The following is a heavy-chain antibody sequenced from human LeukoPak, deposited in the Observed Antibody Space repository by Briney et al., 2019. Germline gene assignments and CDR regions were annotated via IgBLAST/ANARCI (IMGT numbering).Heavy chain of an antibody. J-gene: IGHJ4*02. Sequence: LSGGSLRLSCAASGFTFSSYAMSWVRQAPGKGLEWVALISYDGSNKNYADSVKGRFTISRDNSKNTLYLQMNSLTAEDTAVYYCAKDSSSSWFGGDSKWGQGTLVTVSS. D-gene: IGHD6-13*01. CDR2: ISYDGSNK. V-gene: IGHV3-30*18. CDR3: AKDSSSSWFGGDSK. CDR1: GFTFSSYA.